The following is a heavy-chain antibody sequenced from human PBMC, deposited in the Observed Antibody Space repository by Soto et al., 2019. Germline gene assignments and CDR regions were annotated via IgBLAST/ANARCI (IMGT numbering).Heavy chain of an antibody. CDR1: GFTFSNYA. V-gene: IGHV3-23*01. Sequence: PGGSLRLSCAASGFTFSNYAMSWVRQAPGKGLEWVSAISGSGGSTYYADSVKGRFTISRDNSKNTLYLQMNSLRAEDTAVYYCAKDGGYCSSTSCRTFDYWGQGTLVTVSS. CDR2: ISGSGGST. CDR3: AKDGGYCSSTSCRTFDY. D-gene: IGHD2-2*01. J-gene: IGHJ4*02.